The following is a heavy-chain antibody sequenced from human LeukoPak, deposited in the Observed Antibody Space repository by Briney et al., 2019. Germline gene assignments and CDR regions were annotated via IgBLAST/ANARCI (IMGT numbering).Heavy chain of an antibody. J-gene: IGHJ3*02. D-gene: IGHD3-22*01. V-gene: IGHV3-23*01. CDR3: AKARGWLYNAFDI. Sequence: GSLRLSCAASGFTFSSYAMSWVRQAPGKGLEGVSAISGSGGSTYYADSVKGRFTISRDNSKNTLYLQMNSLRAEDTAVYYCAKARGWLYNAFDIWGQGTMVTVSS. CDR1: GFTFSSYA. CDR2: ISGSGGST.